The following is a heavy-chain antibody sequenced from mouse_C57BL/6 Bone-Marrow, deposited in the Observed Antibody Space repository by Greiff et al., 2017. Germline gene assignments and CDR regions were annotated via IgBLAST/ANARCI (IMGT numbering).Heavy chain of an antibody. J-gene: IGHJ4*01. CDR3: ARSLIYYDYDGDGRDY. Sequence: QVQLQQPGAELVKPGASVKMSCKASGYTFTSYWITWVKQRPGQGLEWIGDIYPGSGSTNYNEKFKSKATLTVDTSSSTAYMQLSSLTSEDSAVYYGARSLIYYDYDGDGRDYWGQGTSVTFSS. D-gene: IGHD2-4*01. V-gene: IGHV1-55*01. CDR1: GYTFTSYW. CDR2: IYPGSGST.